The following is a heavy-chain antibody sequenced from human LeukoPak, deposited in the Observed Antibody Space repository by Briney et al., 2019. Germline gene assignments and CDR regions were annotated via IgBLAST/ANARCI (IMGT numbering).Heavy chain of an antibody. J-gene: IGHJ4*02. CDR2: VFYSGDT. Sequence: PWETLSLTCPVPRVSITFYYWNWLRQPPGKGLEWIGYVFYSGDTNYYPSLKSRVTISVDTSKNKFSLQLSSVTAADTGVYYCSRAPMGHQLLFDYWGQGTLVTVSS. V-gene: IGHV4-59*01. CDR1: RVSITFYY. CDR3: SRAPMGHQLLFDY. D-gene: IGHD2-2*01.